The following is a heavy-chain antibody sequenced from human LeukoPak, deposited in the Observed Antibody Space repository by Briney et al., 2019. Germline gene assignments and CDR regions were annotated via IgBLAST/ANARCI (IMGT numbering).Heavy chain of an antibody. J-gene: IGHJ6*03. CDR2: IYTSGST. V-gene: IGHV4-4*07. CDR3: ARSSEGRYYYDRSGYSYYYYYMDV. D-gene: IGHD3-22*01. Sequence: SETLSLTCTVSGGSISSYYWSWIRQPAGKGLEWIGRIYTSGSTNYNPSLKSRVTMSVDTSKNQFSLKLSSVTAADTAVYYCARSSEGRYYYDRSGYSYYYYYMDVWGKGTTVTISS. CDR1: GGSISSYY.